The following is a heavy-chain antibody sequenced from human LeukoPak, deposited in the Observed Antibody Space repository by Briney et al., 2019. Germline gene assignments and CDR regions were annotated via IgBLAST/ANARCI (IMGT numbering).Heavy chain of an antibody. CDR2: IYYSGST. V-gene: IGHV4-59*12. CDR3: ARGGYSYGYGEYYYYMDV. D-gene: IGHD5-18*01. Sequence: SETLSLTCTVSGGSISSYYWSWIRQPPGKGLEWIGYIYYSGSTNYNPSLKSRVTISVDTSKNQFSLKLSSVTAADTAVYYCARGGYSYGYGEYYYYMDVWGKGTTVTVSS. CDR1: GGSISSYY. J-gene: IGHJ6*03.